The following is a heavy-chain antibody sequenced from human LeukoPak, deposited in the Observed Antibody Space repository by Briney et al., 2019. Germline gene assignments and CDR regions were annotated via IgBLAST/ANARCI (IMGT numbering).Heavy chain of an antibody. CDR2: IYHSGST. Sequence: PSGTLSLTCAVSGGSISSSNWWSWVRQPPGKGLEWIGEIYHSGSTNYNPSLKSRVTISVDTSKNQFSLKLSSVTAADTAVYYCARVIQQLGLYNWFDPWGQGTLVTVSS. V-gene: IGHV4-4*02. D-gene: IGHD6-13*01. CDR1: GGSISSSNW. CDR3: ARVIQQLGLYNWFDP. J-gene: IGHJ5*02.